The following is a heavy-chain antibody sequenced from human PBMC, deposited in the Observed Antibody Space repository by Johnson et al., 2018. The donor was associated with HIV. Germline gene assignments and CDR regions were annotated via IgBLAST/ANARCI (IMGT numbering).Heavy chain of an antibody. CDR1: GFTFDVYA. CDR2: ISSSGSTI. D-gene: IGHD6-6*01. Sequence: EVQLVESGGGVVRPGGSLRLSCAASGFTFDVYAMSWVHQAPGKGLEWVSYISSSGSTIYYADSVKGRCTISRDNSKKMVNLQMNSLRAEDTAVYYCATSQSGAFDIWGQGTMVTVSS. J-gene: IGHJ3*02. CDR3: ATSQSGAFDI. V-gene: IGHV3-48*01.